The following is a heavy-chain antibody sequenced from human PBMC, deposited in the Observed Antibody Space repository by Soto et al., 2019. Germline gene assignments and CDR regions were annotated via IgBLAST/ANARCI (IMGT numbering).Heavy chain of an antibody. CDR1: GYSFTSYW. D-gene: IGHD3-10*01. V-gene: IGHV5-51*01. Sequence: GESLKISCKGSGYSFTSYWIGWVRQMPGKGLEWMGIIYPGDSDTRYSPSFQGQVTISADKSISTAYLQWSSLKASDTAMYYCARPGFVRVVRGVIITSDAFDIWGQGTMVTVSS. J-gene: IGHJ3*02. CDR3: ARPGFVRVVRGVIITSDAFDI. CDR2: IYPGDSDT.